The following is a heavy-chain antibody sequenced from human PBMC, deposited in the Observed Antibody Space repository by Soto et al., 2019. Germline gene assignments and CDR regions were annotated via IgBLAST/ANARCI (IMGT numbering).Heavy chain of an antibody. CDR1: GFTFSTYT. V-gene: IGHV3-21*01. D-gene: IGHD3-3*01. J-gene: IGHJ5*02. Sequence: XESLRLSCGASGFTFSTYTMNWVRQAPGKGLEWVSSISASSSYIYYAVSVKGRFTISRDNAKNLLILQMNSLRVEDTAMYYCARDERSEFSEYLSNWLDPCGQGTLVTVSS. CDR3: ARDERSEFSEYLSNWLDP. CDR2: ISASSSYI.